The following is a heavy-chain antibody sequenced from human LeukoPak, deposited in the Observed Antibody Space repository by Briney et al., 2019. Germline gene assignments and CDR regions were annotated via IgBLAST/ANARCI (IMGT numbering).Heavy chain of an antibody. D-gene: IGHD3-22*01. CDR2: INHSGST. V-gene: IGHV4-34*01. Sequence: SETLSLTCTVSGGSISSYYWSWIRQPPGKGLEWIGEINHSGSTNYSPSLKSRVTISVDTSKNQFSLKLSSVTAADTAVYYCARSPNDSSGYYPFPFDYWGQGTLVTVSS. J-gene: IGHJ4*02. CDR1: GGSISSYY. CDR3: ARSPNDSSGYYPFPFDY.